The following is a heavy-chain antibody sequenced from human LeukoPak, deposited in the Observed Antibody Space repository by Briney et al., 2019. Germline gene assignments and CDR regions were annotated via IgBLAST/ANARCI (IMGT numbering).Heavy chain of an antibody. Sequence: ASVKVSCKASGYTFTSYGISWVRQAPGQGLEWMGWISAYNGNTNYAQKLQGGVAMTTDTSTSTAYMELRSLRSDDTAVYYCARDVYTPSQLAGATYYYYYGMDVWGQGTTVTVSS. CDR2: ISAYNGNT. CDR1: GYTFTSYG. V-gene: IGHV1-18*01. D-gene: IGHD1-26*01. J-gene: IGHJ6*02. CDR3: ARDVYTPSQLAGATYYYYYGMDV.